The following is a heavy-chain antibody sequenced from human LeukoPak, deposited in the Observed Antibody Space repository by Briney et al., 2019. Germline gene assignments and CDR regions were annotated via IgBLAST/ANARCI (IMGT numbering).Heavy chain of an antibody. Sequence: GGSLRLSCAVSGITLSNYGMSWVRQAPGKGLEWVAGISDSGGSTNYADSVKGRFTISRDNPKNTLYLQMNSLRAEDTAVYYCARRGVVIRVILVGFHKEAFYFDSWGQGALVTVSS. D-gene: IGHD3-22*01. CDR1: GITLSNYG. V-gene: IGHV3-23*01. CDR2: ISDSGGST. CDR3: ARRGVVIRVILVGFHKEAFYFDS. J-gene: IGHJ4*02.